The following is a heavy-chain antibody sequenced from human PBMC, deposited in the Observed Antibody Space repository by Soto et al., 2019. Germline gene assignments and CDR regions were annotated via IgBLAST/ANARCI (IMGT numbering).Heavy chain of an antibody. Sequence: QVLLQESGPGLVQPSGTLSLSCAVSGGSISSSHFWGWVRQPPGKGLEWVGDISHSGSVNYNPSLKSRVTISIYKSKNQFSLKLNSVTDADTAVYYCARSFGWYAIDYWGQGTLVIVSS. V-gene: IGHV4-4*02. J-gene: IGHJ4*02. D-gene: IGHD6-19*01. CDR2: ISHSGSV. CDR3: ARSFGWYAIDY. CDR1: GGSISSSHF.